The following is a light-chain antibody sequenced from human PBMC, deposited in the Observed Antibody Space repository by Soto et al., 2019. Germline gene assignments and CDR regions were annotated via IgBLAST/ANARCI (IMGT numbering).Light chain of an antibody. CDR2: DVT. CDR3: SSYTTSNTRQIF. V-gene: IGLV2-14*03. J-gene: IGLJ1*01. Sequence: QAVMTQPLSVSGPTGRWMSICSNGNSIENCGYNYVSWYQHPPGKASKLIIYDVTNRPSVVSNLFSGSKSGNTASLTISGLQPEDEADYYCSSYTTSNTRQIFFGTGTKVTVL. CDR1: SIENCGYNY.